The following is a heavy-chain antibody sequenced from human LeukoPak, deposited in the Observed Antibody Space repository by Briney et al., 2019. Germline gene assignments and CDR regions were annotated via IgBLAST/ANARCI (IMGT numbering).Heavy chain of an antibody. CDR1: GFTFSSYG. J-gene: IGHJ4*02. CDR3: SKDARDILTGYYNTAFDY. Sequence: GGSLRLSCAASGFTFSSYGMHWVRQSPGKGLVWVSRIKTGGSTTNYADSVKGRFTISRDNARNTLYLQMNSLRAEDTAFYYCSKDARDILTGYYNTAFDYCGEGA. D-gene: IGHD3-9*01. V-gene: IGHV3-74*01. CDR2: IKTGGSTT.